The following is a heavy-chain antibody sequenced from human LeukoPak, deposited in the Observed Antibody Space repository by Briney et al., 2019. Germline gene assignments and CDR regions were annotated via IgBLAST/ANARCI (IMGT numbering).Heavy chain of an antibody. J-gene: IGHJ4*02. V-gene: IGHV3-23*01. D-gene: IGHD3-22*01. CDR1: GFTFSHYG. Sequence: GGSLRLSCAASGFTFSHYGMSWVRQAPWKGLEWVAGFSGKGDTTYYAESVRGRFTISRDTSKNTLFLQMNSLRAEDTAVYYCARDPYYYDSSGYYPFDYWGQGTLVTVSS. CDR2: FSGKGDTT. CDR3: ARDPYYYDSSGYYPFDY.